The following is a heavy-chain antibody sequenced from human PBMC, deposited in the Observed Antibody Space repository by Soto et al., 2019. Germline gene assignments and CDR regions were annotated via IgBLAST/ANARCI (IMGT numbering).Heavy chain of an antibody. CDR1: GFTFSSYG. D-gene: IGHD3-22*01. J-gene: IGHJ4*02. Sequence: QVQLVESGGGVVQPGRSLRPSCAASGFTFSSYGMHWVRQAPGKGLEWVAVIWYDGSNKYYADSVKGRFTISRDNSKNTLYLQMNSLRAEDTAVYYCARGLSSGYYLLDYWGQGTLVTVSS. CDR2: IWYDGSNK. V-gene: IGHV3-33*01. CDR3: ARGLSSGYYLLDY.